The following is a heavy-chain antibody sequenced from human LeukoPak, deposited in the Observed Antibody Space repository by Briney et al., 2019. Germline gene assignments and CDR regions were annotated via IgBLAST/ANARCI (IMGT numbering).Heavy chain of an antibody. V-gene: IGHV4-4*07. D-gene: IGHD6-19*01. J-gene: IGHJ4*02. CDR3: ATVGAGWFTINY. Sequence: SETLSLTCTVSGGSISSYYWSWIRQPAGKGLEWIGRIYTSGSTSYNPSLKSRVTMSVDTSKNQFSLKLSSVTAADTAVYYCATVGAGWFTINYWGQGTLVTVSS. CDR1: GGSISSYY. CDR2: IYTSGST.